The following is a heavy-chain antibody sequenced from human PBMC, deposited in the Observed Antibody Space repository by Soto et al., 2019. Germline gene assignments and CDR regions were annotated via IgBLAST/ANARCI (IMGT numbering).Heavy chain of an antibody. CDR1: GYTFTSYY. CDR3: ARDRRGYCTNGVCYGRNWFDP. Sequence: QVQLVQSGAEVKKPGASVKVSCKASGYTFTSYYMHWVRQAPGQGLEWMGIINPSGGSTSYAQKCKGRVTMTRDTSTSTVYMELSSLRSEDTAVYYCARDRRGYCTNGVCYGRNWFDPWGQGTLVTVSS. J-gene: IGHJ5*02. V-gene: IGHV1-46*01. CDR2: INPSGGST. D-gene: IGHD2-8*01.